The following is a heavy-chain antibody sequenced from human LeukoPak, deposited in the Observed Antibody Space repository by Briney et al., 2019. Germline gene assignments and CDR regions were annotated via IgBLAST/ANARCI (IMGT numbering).Heavy chain of an antibody. CDR2: IYTSGST. J-gene: IGHJ4*02. V-gene: IGHV4-4*07. CDR3: ARDLGTEGGSYYFDY. CDR1: GGSVSSYY. Sequence: SETLSLTCTVSGGSVSSYYWSWIRQPAGKGLEWIGRIYTSGSTNYNPSLKSRVTMSVDTSKNQFSLRLSSVTAADTAVYYCARDLGTEGGSYYFDYWGQGTLVTVSS. D-gene: IGHD7-27*01.